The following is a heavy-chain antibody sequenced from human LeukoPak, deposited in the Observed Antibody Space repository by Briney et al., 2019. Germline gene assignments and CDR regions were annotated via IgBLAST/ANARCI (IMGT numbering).Heavy chain of an antibody. V-gene: IGHV3-53*01. CDR1: GFTVNNNR. CDR3: AKSIRSTSPQYFQH. D-gene: IGHD2/OR15-2a*01. CDR2: TYSGGST. J-gene: IGHJ1*01. Sequence: GGSLRLTCAASGFTVNNNRMGWVRQAPGKGLEWVSITYSGGSTYYADSVKGRFTISRDNSKNTLYLQMNSLRAEDTAVYYCAKSIRSTSPQYFQHWGQGTLVTVSS.